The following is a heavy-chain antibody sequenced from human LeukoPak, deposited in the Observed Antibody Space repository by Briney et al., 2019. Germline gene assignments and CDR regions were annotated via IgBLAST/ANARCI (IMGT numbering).Heavy chain of an antibody. CDR3: TRDRGDILTGYSTELWFDP. D-gene: IGHD3-9*01. V-gene: IGHV1-2*02. CDR1: GYTFTGYY. Sequence: AASVKVSCKASGYTFTGYYMHWVRQAPGQGLEWMGWIKPNSGGTNYAQKFQGRVTMTRDTPISTAYMELSRLRSDDTAVYYCTRDRGDILTGYSTELWFDPWGQGTLVTVSS. CDR2: IKPNSGGT. J-gene: IGHJ5*02.